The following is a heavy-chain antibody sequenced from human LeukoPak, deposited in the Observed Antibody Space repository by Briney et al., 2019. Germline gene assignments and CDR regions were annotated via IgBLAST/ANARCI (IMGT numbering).Heavy chain of an antibody. Sequence: PGGSLRLSCAASGFPFSNAWMSWVRQAPGKGLEWVGRIKNKRDGGTSDYAAPVKGRFTISRDDSTNTLFLQMNSLQIEDAGVYYCTTWLGPLGPWGQGTLVTVSS. CDR1: GFPFSNAW. V-gene: IGHV3-15*01. CDR3: TTWLGPLGP. D-gene: IGHD5-12*01. CDR2: IKNKRDGGTS. J-gene: IGHJ5*02.